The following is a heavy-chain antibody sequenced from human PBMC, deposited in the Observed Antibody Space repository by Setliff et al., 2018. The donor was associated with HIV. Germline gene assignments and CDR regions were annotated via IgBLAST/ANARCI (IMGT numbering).Heavy chain of an antibody. J-gene: IGHJ3*01. Sequence: HPGGSLRLSCAASGFIFNDYEMNWVRQAPGKGLEWVSYISGGGDYPAYADFVKGRFTISRDNTKNSLHLQMNSLRADDTAVYYCARDLYVASGTAFDLWGQGTMVTVSS. CDR3: ARDLYVASGTAFDL. D-gene: IGHD3-16*01. CDR1: GFIFNDYE. V-gene: IGHV3-48*03. CDR2: ISGGGDYP.